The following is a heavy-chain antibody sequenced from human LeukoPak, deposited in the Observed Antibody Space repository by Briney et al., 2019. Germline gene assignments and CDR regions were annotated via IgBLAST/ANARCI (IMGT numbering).Heavy chain of an antibody. CDR3: ASPLDEPSGFDY. CDR1: GFTFSSYA. J-gene: IGHJ4*02. V-gene: IGHV3-30-3*01. CDR2: ISYDGSNK. Sequence: PGGSLRLSCAASGFTFSSYAMHWVRQAPGKGLKWVAVISYDGSNKYYADSVKGRFTISRDNSKNTLYLQMNSLRAEDTAVYYCASPLDEPSGFDYWGQGTLVTVSS.